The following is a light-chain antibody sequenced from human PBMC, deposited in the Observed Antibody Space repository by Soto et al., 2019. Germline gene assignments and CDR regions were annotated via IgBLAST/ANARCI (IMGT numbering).Light chain of an antibody. CDR2: GAS. V-gene: IGKV3-20*01. Sequence: VFTHSPVSVSLSPGATSTLTRRDSKSVSSSYLAWYQQKPGQAPRLLFYGASSRATGIPDRFSGSGSGTEFTLTITSLQSEDFAIYYCKQYYTWPPRLTFGQGTRLENK. CDR1: KSVSSSY. CDR3: KQYYTWPPRLT. J-gene: IGKJ5*01.